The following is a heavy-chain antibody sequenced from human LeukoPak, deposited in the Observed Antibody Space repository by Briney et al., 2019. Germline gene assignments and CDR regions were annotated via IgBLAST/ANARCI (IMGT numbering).Heavy chain of an antibody. CDR3: AREGGPSFDY. D-gene: IGHD3-16*01. CDR1: GVSVGSGGYS. CDR2: IYHSGSS. V-gene: IGHV4-30-2*01. Sequence: PSETLSLTCAVSGVSVGSGGYSWSWIRQPPGKGLEWVGYIYHSGSSYYNPSLKSRVTIPMDRSKNQISLRLTSVTAADTAVYYCAREGGPSFDYGGQGTLVTVSS. J-gene: IGHJ4*02.